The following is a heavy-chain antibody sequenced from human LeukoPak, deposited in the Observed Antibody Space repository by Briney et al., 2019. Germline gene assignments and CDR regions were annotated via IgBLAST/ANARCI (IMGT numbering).Heavy chain of an antibody. D-gene: IGHD3-22*01. J-gene: IGHJ4*02. Sequence: GGSLRLSCATSGFTFSAYGMYWVRQAPGKGLEWVSFIHFDAGNTYYADSLKGRFTISRDDSTNTLFLLMNSLRTEDTATYYCARLKHSHDTSGFTADYWGQGTLVTVSS. CDR2: IHFDAGNT. CDR3: ARLKHSHDTSGFTADY. CDR1: GFTFSAYG. V-gene: IGHV3-30*06.